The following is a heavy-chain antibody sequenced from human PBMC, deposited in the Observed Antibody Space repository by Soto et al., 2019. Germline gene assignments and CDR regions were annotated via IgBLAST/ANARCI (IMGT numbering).Heavy chain of an antibody. CDR3: ARALAIRDAFVI. V-gene: IGHV4-59*01. CDR2: IYYSGST. D-gene: IGHD3-9*01. Sequence: LSLTCTVSGGSISSYYWSWIRQPPGKGLEWIGYIYYSGSTNYNPSLKSRVTISVDTSKNQFSLKLSSVTAADTAVYYCARALAIRDAFVIWFQGTMVTVSS. CDR1: GGSISSYY. J-gene: IGHJ3*02.